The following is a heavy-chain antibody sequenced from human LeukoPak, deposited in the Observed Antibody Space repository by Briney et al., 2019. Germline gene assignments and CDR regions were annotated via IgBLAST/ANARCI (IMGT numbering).Heavy chain of an antibody. CDR3: AKDQDYYGSGSDV. Sequence: GGSLRLSCAASGFTFSSYNMNWLRPAPGKGLEWVSAISGSCGSTYYADFVKGRFTISRDNSKSTLYLQMNSLKAEDTAVYYCAKDQDYYGSGSDVWGQGTTVTVSS. CDR2: ISGSCGST. CDR1: GFTFSSYN. D-gene: IGHD3-10*01. V-gene: IGHV3-23*01. J-gene: IGHJ6*02.